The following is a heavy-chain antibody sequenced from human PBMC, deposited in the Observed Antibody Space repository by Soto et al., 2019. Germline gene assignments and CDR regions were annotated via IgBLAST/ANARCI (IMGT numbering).Heavy chain of an antibody. J-gene: IGHJ4*02. CDR1: GYTFTSYA. Sequence: QVQLVQSGAEVKKPGASVKVSCKASGYTFTSYAMHWVRQAPGQRLEWMGWINAGNGNTKYSQKFQGRVTTTRDTSASTAYMELISLSSEDTSVYYCARAVLDFWSGYYTGAKDYWGQGTLVTLSS. CDR2: INAGNGNT. CDR3: ARAVLDFWSGYYTGAKDY. V-gene: IGHV1-3*01. D-gene: IGHD3-3*01.